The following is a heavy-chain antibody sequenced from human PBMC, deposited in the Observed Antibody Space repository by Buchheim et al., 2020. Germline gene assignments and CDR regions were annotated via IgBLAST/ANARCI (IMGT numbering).Heavy chain of an antibody. CDR2: IYYSGST. D-gene: IGHD1-7*01. J-gene: IGHJ6*03. V-gene: IGHV4-31*03. CDR3: ARVRTGTLPQEYYYYYYYMDV. CDR1: GGSISSGGYY. Sequence: QVQLQESGPGLVKPSQTLSLTCTVSGGSISSGGYYWSWIRQHPGKGLEWIGYIYYSGSTYYNPSLKSRVTISVDKSKNQFSLKLSSVTAADTAVYYCARVRTGTLPQEYYYYYYYMDVWGKGTT.